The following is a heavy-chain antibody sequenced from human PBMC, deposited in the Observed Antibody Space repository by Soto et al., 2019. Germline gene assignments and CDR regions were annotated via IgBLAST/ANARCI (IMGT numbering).Heavy chain of an antibody. V-gene: IGHV4-34*01. CDR1: GGFVSSGSYY. Sequence: QVQLQQWGAGLLKPSETLSLTCAVYGGFVSSGSYYWSWIRQPPGKGLEWIGEMSHSGGTHFNPSRKSRVTISVDTSKKQFSLKMSSVTAADTALYYCARVERGTVTTVVDAFDIWGPGTMVTVSS. CDR3: ARVERGTVTTVVDAFDI. D-gene: IGHD1-1*01. CDR2: MSHSGGT. J-gene: IGHJ3*02.